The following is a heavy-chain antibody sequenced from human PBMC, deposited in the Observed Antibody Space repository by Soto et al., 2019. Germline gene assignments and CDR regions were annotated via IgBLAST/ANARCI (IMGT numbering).Heavy chain of an antibody. Sequence: QVQLVESGGGVVQPGRSLRLSCAASGFTFSSYAMHWVRQAPGKGLEWVAVISYDGSNKNYADSVKGRFTSSRDNSXNXLXXHMTSLGAEDTAVYYCASPHSSRYCCGWYGGGMDVWGQGTTVTVSS. D-gene: IGHD6-19*01. CDR1: GFTFSSYA. V-gene: IGHV3-30-3*01. CDR2: ISYDGSNK. J-gene: IGHJ6*02. CDR3: ASPHSSRYCCGWYGGGMDV.